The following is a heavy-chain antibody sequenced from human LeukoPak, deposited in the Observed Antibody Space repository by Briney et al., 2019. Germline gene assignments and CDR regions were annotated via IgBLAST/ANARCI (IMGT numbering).Heavy chain of an antibody. CDR3: AKDGGIAARTFDY. V-gene: IGHV3-74*01. J-gene: IGHJ4*02. CDR2: INSDGSTT. CDR1: GFTFSNYW. Sequence: GGSLRLSRAASGFTFSNYWMHWVRQAPGKGLVWVSRINSDGSTTNYADSVKGRFTISRDNAKNTLFLQMNSLRAEDTAVYYCAKDGGIAARTFDYWGQGTLVTVSS. D-gene: IGHD6-6*01.